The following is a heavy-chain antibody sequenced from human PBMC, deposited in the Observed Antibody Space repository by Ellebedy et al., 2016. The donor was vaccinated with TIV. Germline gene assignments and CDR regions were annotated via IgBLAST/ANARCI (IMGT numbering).Heavy chain of an antibody. V-gene: IGHV1-18*01. Sequence: ASVKVSCKASGYTFTSYGISWVRQAPGQGLEWMGWISAYNGNTNYAQKLQGRVTMTTDTSTSTAYMELRSLGSDDTAVYYCARDPIEYSSSRDYYYYGMDVWGQGTTVTVSS. J-gene: IGHJ6*02. CDR2: ISAYNGNT. CDR3: ARDPIEYSSSRDYYYYGMDV. CDR1: GYTFTSYG. D-gene: IGHD6-6*01.